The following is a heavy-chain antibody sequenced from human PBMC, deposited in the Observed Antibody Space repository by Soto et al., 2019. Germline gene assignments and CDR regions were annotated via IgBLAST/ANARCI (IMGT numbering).Heavy chain of an antibody. CDR1: GFTFSSYA. CDR3: AEVLVGATYCLDY. J-gene: IGHJ4*02. CDR2: ISAGGDST. Sequence: EVQLLESGGGLVQPGGSLRRSCAASGFTFSSYAMSWVRQAPGKGLEWVSAISAGGDSTYSADSVQGRFTISRDNSKNTLYLQLNSLRAEDTAVFYCAEVLVGATYCLDYWGQGTLVTVSS. D-gene: IGHD2-2*01. V-gene: IGHV3-23*01.